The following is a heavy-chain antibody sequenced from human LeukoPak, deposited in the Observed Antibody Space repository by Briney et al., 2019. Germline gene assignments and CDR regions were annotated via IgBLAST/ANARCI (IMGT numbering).Heavy chain of an antibody. J-gene: IGHJ4*02. Sequence: SQTLSLTCTVSGGSISSGSYYWSWIRQHPGKGLEWIGRIYTSGSTNYNPSLKSRVTMSVDTSKNQFSLKLTSVTAADTAVYYCARSPDNWSGYYYWGQGTLVTVSS. D-gene: IGHD3-3*01. CDR3: ARSPDNWSGYYY. CDR2: IYTSGST. CDR1: GGSISSGSYY. V-gene: IGHV4-61*02.